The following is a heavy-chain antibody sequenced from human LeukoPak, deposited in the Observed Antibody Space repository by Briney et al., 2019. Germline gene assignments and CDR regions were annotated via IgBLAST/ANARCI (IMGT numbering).Heavy chain of an antibody. CDR2: IYHIGDT. Sequence: SETLSLTCTVSGGSISSSGYYWDWIRQPPGKGLEWIGSIYHIGDTYYNPSLKSRATISIDTSKNQFSLKLNSVTAADTAVYYCARDRATKDPWGQGTLVTVSS. CDR3: ARDRATKDP. D-gene: IGHD2-15*01. CDR1: GGSISSSGYY. V-gene: IGHV4-39*07. J-gene: IGHJ5*02.